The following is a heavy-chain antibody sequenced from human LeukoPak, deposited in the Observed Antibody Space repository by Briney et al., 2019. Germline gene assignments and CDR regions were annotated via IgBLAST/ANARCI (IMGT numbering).Heavy chain of an antibody. Sequence: KPSETLSLTCTVSGGSISSYYWSWIRQPPGKGLECIGYIYNSGSTNYNPSLKSRVSISVDTSKNQFSLKLSSVTAADTRVYYCARSAIDAFDIWGQGTMVTVSS. D-gene: IGHD6-25*01. J-gene: IGHJ3*02. CDR1: GGSISSYY. V-gene: IGHV4-59*08. CDR2: IYNSGST. CDR3: ARSAIDAFDI.